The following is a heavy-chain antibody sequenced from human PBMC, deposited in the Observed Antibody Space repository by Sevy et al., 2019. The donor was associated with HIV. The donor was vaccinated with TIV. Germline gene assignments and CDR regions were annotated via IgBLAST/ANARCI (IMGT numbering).Heavy chain of an antibody. J-gene: IGHJ5*02. CDR3: ARRVPALAGNWFDP. V-gene: IGHV4-59*01. CDR2: IYNVGDT. Sequence: SETLSLTCTVSGGSISGYYWSWIRQSPGKGLEWIGYIYNVGDTRYNPSLKSRVTISMATSKNQFSLHLNSVTAADTAVYYCARRVPALAGNWFDPWGQGILVTVSS. CDR1: GGSISGYY.